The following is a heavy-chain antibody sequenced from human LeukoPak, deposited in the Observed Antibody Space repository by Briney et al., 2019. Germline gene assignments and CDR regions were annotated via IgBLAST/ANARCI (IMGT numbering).Heavy chain of an antibody. CDR2: IFYSGSA. V-gene: IGHV4-59*08. D-gene: IGHD5/OR15-5a*01. CDR3: ARHSVASPHYFDY. Sequence: PSETLSLTCTVSGGSITPYYWSWIRQPPGREREWIAFIFYSGSAHYNPSLTSRVSISVDTSKNQFSLSLTSVTAADTAVYYCARHSVASPHYFDYWGQGTPVTVSS. CDR1: GGSITPYY. J-gene: IGHJ4*02.